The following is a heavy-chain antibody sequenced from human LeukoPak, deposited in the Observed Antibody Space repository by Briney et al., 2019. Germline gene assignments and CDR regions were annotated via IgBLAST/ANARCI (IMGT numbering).Heavy chain of an antibody. Sequence: GGSLRISCAVSGFTLSSYAVTWVRQARGGGREWVSAISGGGGSTYYADFVKGRFTISRDSARHTLYLQMSSLRAEDTAVYYCAKDRGRYYDSSGYYWGYYFDSWGQGILVTVST. CDR3: AKDRGRYYDSSGYYWGYYFDS. V-gene: IGHV3-23*01. J-gene: IGHJ4*02. CDR2: ISGGGGST. CDR1: GFTLSSYA. D-gene: IGHD3-22*01.